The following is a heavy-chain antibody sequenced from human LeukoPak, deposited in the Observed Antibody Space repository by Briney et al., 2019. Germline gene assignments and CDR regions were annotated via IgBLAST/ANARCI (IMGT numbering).Heavy chain of an antibody. J-gene: IGHJ2*01. Sequence: GGSLRLSCAASGFTFSTYAVNWVRQAPGKGLEWVAVISYDGTKKYYADSVKGRVTISRDNSKNTLYLQVNGLRDEDMAVYYCARGPWASGTQITSLDLWGRGTLVTVSS. V-gene: IGHV3-30-3*01. CDR1: GFTFSTYA. CDR3: ARGPWASGTQITSLDL. D-gene: IGHD3-10*01. CDR2: ISYDGTKK.